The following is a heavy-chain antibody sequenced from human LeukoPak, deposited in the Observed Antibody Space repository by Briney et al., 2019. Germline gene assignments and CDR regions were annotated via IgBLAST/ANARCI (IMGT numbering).Heavy chain of an antibody. Sequence: GASVKVSCKASGGTFSSYAISWVRRAPGQGLEWMGRIIPILGIANYAQKFQGRVTITADKSTSTAYMELSSLRSEDTAVYYCAGGLWGHYCDSSGGFDCWGQGTLVTVSS. CDR3: AGGLWGHYCDSSGGFDC. V-gene: IGHV1-69*04. J-gene: IGHJ4*02. D-gene: IGHD3-22*01. CDR1: GGTFSSYA. CDR2: IIPILGIA.